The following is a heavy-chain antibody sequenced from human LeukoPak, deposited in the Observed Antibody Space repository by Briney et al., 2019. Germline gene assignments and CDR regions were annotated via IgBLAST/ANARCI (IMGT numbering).Heavy chain of an antibody. Sequence: SETLSLTCTVSGGSISSSSYYWGWIRQPPGKGLEWIGSIYYSGSTYYNPSLKSRVTISVDTSKNQFSLKLSSVTAADTAVYYCARVFVLGGRGYSGYDYVDGSSGIDYWGQGTLVTVSS. J-gene: IGHJ4*02. CDR1: GGSISSSSYY. V-gene: IGHV4-39*07. CDR3: ARVFVLGGRGYSGYDYVDGSSGIDY. D-gene: IGHD5-12*01. CDR2: IYYSGST.